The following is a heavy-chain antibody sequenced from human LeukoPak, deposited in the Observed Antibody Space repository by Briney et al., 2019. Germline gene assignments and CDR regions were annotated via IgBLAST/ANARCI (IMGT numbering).Heavy chain of an antibody. D-gene: IGHD3/OR15-3a*01. CDR2: ISAYNGNT. J-gene: IGHJ6*02. Sequence: ASVKVSCKASGGTFSSYAISWVRQAPGQGLEWMGWISAYNGNTNYAQKLQGRVTMTTDTSTSTAYMELRSLRSDDTAVYYCARGTGYWDYYYYGMDVWGQGTTVTVS. CDR1: GGTFSSYA. V-gene: IGHV1-18*01. CDR3: ARGTGYWDYYYYGMDV.